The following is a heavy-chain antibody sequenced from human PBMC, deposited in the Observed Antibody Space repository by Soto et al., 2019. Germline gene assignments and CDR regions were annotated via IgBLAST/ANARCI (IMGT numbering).Heavy chain of an antibody. V-gene: IGHV3-21*01. Sequence: GGSLRLSCAASGFTFSSYSMNWVRQAPGKGLEWVSSISSSSSYIYYADSVKGRFTISRDNAKNSLYLQMNSLRAEDTAVYYCARALRGGDAFDIWGQGTMVTVSS. CDR3: ARALRGGDAFDI. CDR2: ISSSSSYI. CDR1: GFTFSSYS. J-gene: IGHJ3*02. D-gene: IGHD3-10*01.